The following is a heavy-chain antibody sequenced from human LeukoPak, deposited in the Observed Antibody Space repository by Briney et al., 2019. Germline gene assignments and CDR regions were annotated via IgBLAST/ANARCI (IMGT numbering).Heavy chain of an antibody. V-gene: IGHV3-48*04. CDR1: GFTFSSYS. D-gene: IGHD6-13*01. CDR2: ISSSGSTI. Sequence: LTGGSLRLSCAASGFTFSSYSMNWVRQAPGKGLEWVSYISSSGSTIYYADSVKGRFTISRDNAKNSLYLQMNSLRAEDTAVYYCAREHGSRPFDPWGQGTLVTVSS. J-gene: IGHJ5*02. CDR3: AREHGSRPFDP.